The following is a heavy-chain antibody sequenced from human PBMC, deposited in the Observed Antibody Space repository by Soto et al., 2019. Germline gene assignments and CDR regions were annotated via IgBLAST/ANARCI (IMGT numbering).Heavy chain of an antibody. CDR3: ARGVDGYDWTV. CDR2: MTRTGVSR. V-gene: IGHV3-23*01. CDR1: EFILRNYD. D-gene: IGHD5-12*01. J-gene: IGHJ6*02. Sequence: EVQLLESGGGLVQPGGSLRLSCAASEFILRNYDMSWVRQAPGKGLEWVSTMTRTGVSRYYADSVKGRFIISRDDSQNTVYLQMSSLRAEDTAVYYCARGVDGYDWTVWGQGTTVTVSS.